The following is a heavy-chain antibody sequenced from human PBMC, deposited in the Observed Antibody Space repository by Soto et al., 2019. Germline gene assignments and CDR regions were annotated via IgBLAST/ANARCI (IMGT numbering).Heavy chain of an antibody. Sequence: GASVKVSCKASGYMFRSNGINWVRQAPGKGLEWMGWISTYNGNTKYGQKFQDRVTMTTETSTSTVYMELRSLRFDVTDVYYCARSSEDYYHDNRGYDSSSTFDYWGPVALVSVSS. CDR3: ARSSEDYYHDNRGYDSSSTFDY. D-gene: IGHD3-22*01. CDR1: GYMFRSNG. J-gene: IGHJ4*02. CDR2: ISTYNGNT. V-gene: IGHV1-18*01.